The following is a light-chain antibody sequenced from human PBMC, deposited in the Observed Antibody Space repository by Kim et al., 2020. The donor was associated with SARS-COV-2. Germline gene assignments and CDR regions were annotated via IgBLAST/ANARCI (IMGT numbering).Light chain of an antibody. V-gene: IGKV3-11*01. J-gene: IGKJ5*01. CDR2: DAS. Sequence: EIVLTQSPATLSLSPGERATLSCRASQSVSSYLAWYQQKPGQAPRLLIYDASNRATGIPGRFSGSGSGTDFTLTISSLEPEDVAVYYCQQRNNWPRSITFGQGTRLEIK. CDR1: QSVSSY. CDR3: QQRNNWPRSIT.